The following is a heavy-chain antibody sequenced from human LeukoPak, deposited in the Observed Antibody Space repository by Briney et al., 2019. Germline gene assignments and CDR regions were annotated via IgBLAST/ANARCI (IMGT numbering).Heavy chain of an antibody. J-gene: IGHJ4*02. CDR1: GGSFSAYY. D-gene: IGHD3-22*01. CDR3: ARASRARTVVVITHLHYFDY. Sequence: SETLSLTCAVYGGSFSAYYWSWIRHVPGKGLEWIGEINHSGSTNYNPSLKSRVTISVDTSKNQFSLKLSSVTAADTAVYYCARASRARTVVVITHLHYFDYWGQGTLVTVSS. V-gene: IGHV4-34*01. CDR2: INHSGST.